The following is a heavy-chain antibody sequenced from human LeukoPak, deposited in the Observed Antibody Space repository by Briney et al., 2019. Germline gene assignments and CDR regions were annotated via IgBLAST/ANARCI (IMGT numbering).Heavy chain of an antibody. D-gene: IGHD5-12*01. CDR2: ISNDGRNK. V-gene: IGHV3-30*01. CDR3: ARARGVVATTN. J-gene: IGHJ4*02. CDR1: GFTFSTYE. Sequence: PGGSLRLSCAASGFTFSTYEMHWVRQAPGKGLEWVAVISNDGRNKDYADSVKGRFTISRDNSKNTLYVQMNSLRADDTAVYYCARARGVVATTNWGQGTLVTVSS.